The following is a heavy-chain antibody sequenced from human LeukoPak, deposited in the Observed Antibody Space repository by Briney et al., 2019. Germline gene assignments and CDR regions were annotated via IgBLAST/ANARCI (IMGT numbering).Heavy chain of an antibody. CDR1: GGTFSSYA. CDR3: AREGDYYGSGSCSDY. Sequence: SVKVSCKASGGTFSSYAISWVRQAPGQGLEWMGGIIPIFGTANYAQKFQGRVTITADKSTSTAYMELSSLRSEDTAVYYCAREGDYYGSGSCSDYWGQGTLVTVSS. D-gene: IGHD3-10*01. J-gene: IGHJ4*02. V-gene: IGHV1-69*06. CDR2: IIPIFGTA.